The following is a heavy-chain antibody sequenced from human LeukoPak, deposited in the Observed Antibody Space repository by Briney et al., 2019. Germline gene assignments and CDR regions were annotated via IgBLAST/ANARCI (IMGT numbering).Heavy chain of an antibody. D-gene: IGHD1-26*01. CDR3: ARLWDLRKAFPFDY. CDR1: GYTFTSYG. J-gene: IGHJ4*02. V-gene: IGHV1-18*01. Sequence: ASVRVSCKASGYTFTSYGISWVRQAPGQGLEWMGWISAYNGNTNYAQNLQGRVTMTTDTSTTTAYMELRSLRSDDTAVYYCARLWDLRKAFPFDYWGQGTLVTVSS. CDR2: ISAYNGNT.